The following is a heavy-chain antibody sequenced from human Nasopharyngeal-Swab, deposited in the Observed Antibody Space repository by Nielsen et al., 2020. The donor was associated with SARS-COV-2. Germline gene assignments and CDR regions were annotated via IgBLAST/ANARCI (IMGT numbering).Heavy chain of an antibody. CDR1: GFSFNNYG. J-gene: IGHJ3*02. CDR2: ISYEGSKK. V-gene: IGHV3-30*18. D-gene: IGHD3-10*01. Sequence: GEPLKISCAASGFSFNNYGMHWVRQAPGKGLEWVAVISYEGSKKYYVDSVKGRFTISRDYSKNTLFLQMNSLRPEDTAVYYCAKADQLFWFGEFRNDAFDIWGQGTMVTVSS. CDR3: AKADQLFWFGEFRNDAFDI.